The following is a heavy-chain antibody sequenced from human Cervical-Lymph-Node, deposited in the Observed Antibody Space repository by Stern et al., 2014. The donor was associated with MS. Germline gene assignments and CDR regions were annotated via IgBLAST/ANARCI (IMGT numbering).Heavy chain of an antibody. Sequence: VQLGQSGPEVKKPGESLKISCKASGYSFTNYWIGWVRQMPGKGLEWMGIIYPRDSDTRYTPSFQGQVTISADTSSSIASLQWSSLKASDTAMYYCARLRSHSDLDAFDIWGQGTTVTVSP. V-gene: IGHV5-51*01. CDR1: GYSFTNYW. J-gene: IGHJ3*02. CDR2: IYPRDSDT. CDR3: ARLRSHSDLDAFDI.